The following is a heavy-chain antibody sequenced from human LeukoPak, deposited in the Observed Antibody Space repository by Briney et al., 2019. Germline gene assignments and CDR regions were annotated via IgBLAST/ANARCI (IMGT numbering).Heavy chain of an antibody. D-gene: IGHD3-10*01. Sequence: PSETLSLTCTVSGGSISSSTYYWGWIRQPPGKGLEWIGSIYYSGSSYYNPSLKSRVTISVDTSKNQFSLKLSSVTAADTAVYYCARHTPTGSYYYYYYMDVWGKGTTVTISS. CDR3: ARHTPTGSYYYYYYMDV. J-gene: IGHJ6*03. CDR2: IYYSGSS. V-gene: IGHV4-39*01. CDR1: GGSISSSTYY.